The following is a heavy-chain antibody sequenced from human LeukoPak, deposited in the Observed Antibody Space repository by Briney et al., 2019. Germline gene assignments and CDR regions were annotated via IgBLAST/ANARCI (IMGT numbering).Heavy chain of an antibody. CDR3: ARLRYCYGSGSTRWFDP. V-gene: IGHV5-51*01. J-gene: IGHJ5*02. CDR2: IYPGDSDT. Sequence: GESLKISCKGSGYSFTSYWIGWVRQMPGKGLEWMGIIYPGDSDTRYSPSFQGQVTISADKSISTAYLQWSSLKASDTAMYYCARLRYCYGSGSTRWFDPWGQGTLVTASS. D-gene: IGHD3-10*01. CDR1: GYSFTSYW.